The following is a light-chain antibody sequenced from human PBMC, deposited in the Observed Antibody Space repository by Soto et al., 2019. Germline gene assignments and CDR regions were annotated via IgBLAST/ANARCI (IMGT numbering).Light chain of an antibody. Sequence: QSVLTQPPSVSGAPGQRVTISCTGSSSNIGAGYDVHWYQQLPGTAPKPLIYGNSNRPSGVPDRFSCSKSRTSPSLAITVLKAEDEADYYCQSYDSSLSGLYVVGTGTKVTVL. J-gene: IGLJ1*01. V-gene: IGLV1-40*01. CDR1: SSNIGAGYD. CDR3: QSYDSSLSGLYV. CDR2: GNS.